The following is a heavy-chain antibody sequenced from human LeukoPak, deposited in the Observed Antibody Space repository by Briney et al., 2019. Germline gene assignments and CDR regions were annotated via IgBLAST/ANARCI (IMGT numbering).Heavy chain of an antibody. CDR3: ARGGTPGYSSGRIDY. CDR2: IYSAGNT. CDR1: GFTVSSNY. V-gene: IGHV3-53*04. Sequence: RGSLRLSCVASGFTVSSNYMSWVRQAPGKGLEWVSVIYSAGNTYYADSVKGRFTISRHNSKNTLYLQMNSLRVEDTAVYYCARGGTPGYSSGRIDYWGQGTLSPSPQ. D-gene: IGHD6-19*01. J-gene: IGHJ4*02.